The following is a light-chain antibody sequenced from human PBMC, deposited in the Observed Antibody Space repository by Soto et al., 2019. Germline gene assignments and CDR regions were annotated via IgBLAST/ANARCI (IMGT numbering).Light chain of an antibody. CDR2: EVS. CDR1: SSDVGGYNY. CDR3: RSYTSSSTYV. V-gene: IGLV2-14*01. Sequence: QSALTQPASVSGYPGQSITISCTGTSSDVGGYNYVSWYQQHPGKAPKLMIYEVSNRPSGVSNRFSGSKSGNTASLTISGLQAEYEADYDCRSYTSSSTYVFGTGTKVTVL. J-gene: IGLJ1*01.